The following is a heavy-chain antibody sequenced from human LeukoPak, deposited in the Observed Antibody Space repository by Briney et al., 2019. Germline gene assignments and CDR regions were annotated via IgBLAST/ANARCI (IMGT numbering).Heavy chain of an antibody. J-gene: IGHJ4*02. CDR2: ISSTGGTI. Sequence: GGSLRLSCAAAGFTFSDYEMNWVRQAPGKGLEWVSYISSTGGTIYYADSVKGRFTISRDNAKRSLYLQMKSLRAEDTAVYYCASKNSGSFYFDYWGQGTLVTVSS. V-gene: IGHV3-48*03. CDR3: ASKNSGSFYFDY. CDR1: GFTFSDYE. D-gene: IGHD1-26*01.